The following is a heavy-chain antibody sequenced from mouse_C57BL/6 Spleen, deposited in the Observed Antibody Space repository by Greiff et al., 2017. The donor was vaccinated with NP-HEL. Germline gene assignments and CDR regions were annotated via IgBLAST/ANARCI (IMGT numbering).Heavy chain of an antibody. V-gene: IGHV5-17*01. CDR2: ISSGSSTI. J-gene: IGHJ3*01. D-gene: IGHD2-2*01. CDR3: ARGGYGAWFAY. Sequence: EVKVVESGGGLVKPGGSLKLSCAASGFTFSDYGMHWVRQAPEKGLEWVAYISSGSSTIYYADTVKGRFTISRDNAKNTLFLQMTSLRSEDTAMYYCARGGYGAWFAYWGQGTLVTVSA. CDR1: GFTFSDYG.